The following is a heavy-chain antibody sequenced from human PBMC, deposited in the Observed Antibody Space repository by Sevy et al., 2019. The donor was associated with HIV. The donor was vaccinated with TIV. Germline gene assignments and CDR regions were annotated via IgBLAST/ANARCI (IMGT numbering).Heavy chain of an antibody. CDR3: ARSSNYYDSSGPHYFDY. CDR1: GGSISSGGYS. J-gene: IGHJ4*02. D-gene: IGHD3-22*01. Sequence: SETLSLTCAVSGGSISSGGYSWSWIRQPPGKGLEWIGYIYHSGSTYYNPSLKSRVTISVERSKNQFSLKLSSVTAADTAVYYCARSSNYYDSSGPHYFDYWGQGTLVTVSS. V-gene: IGHV4-30-2*01. CDR2: IYHSGST.